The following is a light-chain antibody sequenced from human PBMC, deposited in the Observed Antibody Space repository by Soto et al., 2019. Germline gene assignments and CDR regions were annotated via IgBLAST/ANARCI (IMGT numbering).Light chain of an antibody. V-gene: IGKV3-20*01. CDR2: GAS. CDR3: QQYGDSPWT. CDR1: QSVRHF. Sequence: EIVMTQSPATLSVSPGERATLSCRASQSVRHFLGWYQQKPGQAPRLLIYGASSRATGIADRFSGSGSGTDFTLTISRLEPEDSAVYYCQQYGDSPWTFGQGTTVDIK. J-gene: IGKJ1*01.